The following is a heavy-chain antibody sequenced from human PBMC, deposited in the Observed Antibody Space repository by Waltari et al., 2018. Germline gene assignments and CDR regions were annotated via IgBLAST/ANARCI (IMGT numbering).Heavy chain of an antibody. D-gene: IGHD3-10*01. J-gene: IGHJ4*02. V-gene: IGHV4-59*08. CDR1: GGSISSYY. CDR2: IYYSGST. Sequence: QVQLQESGPGLVKPSETLSLTCTVSGGSISSYYWSWIRQPPGKGLEWIGYIYYSGSTNYTPSLKSRVTISVDTSKNQFSLKLSSVTAADTAVYYCARGYGSGRVDYWGQGTLVTVSS. CDR3: ARGYGSGRVDY.